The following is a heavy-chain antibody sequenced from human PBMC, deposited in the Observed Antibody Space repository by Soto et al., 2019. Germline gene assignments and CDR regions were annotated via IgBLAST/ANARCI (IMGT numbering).Heavy chain of an antibody. Sequence: ASVKVSCKASGYTFTSYAMHWVRQAPGQRLEWMGWINAGNGNTKYSQKFQGRVTITRDTSASTAYMELSSLRSEDTAVYYCARDPDWTTIIDYWGQGTLVTVSS. D-gene: IGHD4-4*01. CDR2: INAGNGNT. CDR3: ARDPDWTTIIDY. J-gene: IGHJ4*02. V-gene: IGHV1-3*01. CDR1: GYTFTSYA.